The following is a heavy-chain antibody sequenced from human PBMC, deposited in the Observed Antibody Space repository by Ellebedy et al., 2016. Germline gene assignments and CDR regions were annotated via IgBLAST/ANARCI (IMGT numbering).Heavy chain of an antibody. CDR1: GGTFSSYA. J-gene: IGHJ5*02. CDR3: ARPYGDYVWWFDP. Sequence: ASVKVSCKASGGTFSSYAISWVRQAPGQGLEWMGRIIPILGIANYAQKFQGRVTITADKSTSTAYMELSSLRSEDTAVYYCARPYGDYVWWFDPWGQGTLVTVSS. D-gene: IGHD4-17*01. CDR2: IIPILGIA. V-gene: IGHV1-69*04.